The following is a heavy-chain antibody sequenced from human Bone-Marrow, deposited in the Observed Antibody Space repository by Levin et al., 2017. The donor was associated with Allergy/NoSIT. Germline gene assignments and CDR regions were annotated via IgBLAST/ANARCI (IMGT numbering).Heavy chain of an antibody. CDR3: AKDDKQWLLNRHMDN. Sequence: QPGGSLRLSCVASGFTFNKYAMSWVRQAPGKGLEWVSAIAGAGGTTYYADSVKGRFTISRDNSRNTLSLQMNSLRAEDTAMYYCAKDDKQWLLNRHMDNWGQGTQVTVSS. J-gene: IGHJ4*02. CDR2: IAGAGGTT. D-gene: IGHD6-19*01. CDR1: GFTFNKYA. V-gene: IGHV3-23*01.